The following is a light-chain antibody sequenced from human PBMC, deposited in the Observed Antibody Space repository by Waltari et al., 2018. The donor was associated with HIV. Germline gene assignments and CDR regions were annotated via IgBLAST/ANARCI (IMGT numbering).Light chain of an antibody. J-gene: IGKJ4*01. CDR1: QRLNSNY. Sequence: EVVLTQSPGTLSLSPGERATPSCRASQRLNSNYLAWYQQKPGQAPRILIYGTSTRATGIPDRFSGSGSGTDFALTISRLEPEDFAVYFCHQYETSPLTFGGGTRVEV. V-gene: IGKV3-20*01. CDR2: GTS. CDR3: HQYETSPLT.